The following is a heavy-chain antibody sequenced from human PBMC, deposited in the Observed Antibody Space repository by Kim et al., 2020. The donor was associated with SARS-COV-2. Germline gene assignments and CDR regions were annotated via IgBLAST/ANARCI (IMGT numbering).Heavy chain of an antibody. Sequence: SETLSLTCTVSGGSISSYYWSWIRQPPGKGLEWIGYIYYSGSTNYNPSLKSRVTISVDTSKNQFSLNLSSVTAADTAVYYCARDLPDRTYVCCCYYYYYSLDVWGKGTTVTVSS. CDR3: ARDLPDRTYVCCCYYYYYSLDV. J-gene: IGHJ6*03. D-gene: IGHD3-10*02. CDR1: GGSISSYY. V-gene: IGHV4-59*12. CDR2: IYYSGST.